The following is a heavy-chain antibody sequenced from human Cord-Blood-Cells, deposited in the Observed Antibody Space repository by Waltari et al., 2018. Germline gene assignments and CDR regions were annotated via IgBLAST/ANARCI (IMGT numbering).Heavy chain of an antibody. Sequence: QVQLVQSGAEVKKPGSSVKVSCKASGGTFSSYAIRWVRQAPGQGLDWMGGIIPIFGTANYAQKFQGRVTITADESTSTAYMELSSLRSEDTAVYYCATNPPIYWYFDLWGRGTLVTVSS. J-gene: IGHJ2*01. V-gene: IGHV1-69*12. CDR3: ATNPPIYWYFDL. CDR1: GGTFSSYA. CDR2: IIPIFGTA.